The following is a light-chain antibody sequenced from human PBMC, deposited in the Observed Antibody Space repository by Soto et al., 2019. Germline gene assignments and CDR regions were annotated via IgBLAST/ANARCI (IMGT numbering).Light chain of an antibody. Sequence: QSALTQPASVSGSPGQSITISCTGTSSDVGGYNYVSWYQQHPAKAPKVMIYDVSNRPSGVSNRFSGSKSGNTASLTISGLQAEDEPDYYCYSYPSSSTYVFGTGTQLTVL. J-gene: IGLJ1*01. CDR1: SSDVGGYNY. V-gene: IGLV2-14*03. CDR2: DVS. CDR3: YSYPSSSTYV.